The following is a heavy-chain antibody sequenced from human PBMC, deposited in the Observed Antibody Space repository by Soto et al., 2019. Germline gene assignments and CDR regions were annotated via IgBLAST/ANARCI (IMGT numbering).Heavy chain of an antibody. V-gene: IGHV4-34*01. CDR3: ARVTGRYYYGMDV. Sequence: ETLSLTCAVYGGSFSGYYWSWIRQPPGKGLEWIGEINHSGSTNYNPSLKSRVTISVDTSKNQFSLKLSSVTAADTAVYYCARVTGRYYYGMDVWGQGTTVTVSS. CDR1: GGSFSGYY. CDR2: INHSGST. J-gene: IGHJ6*02.